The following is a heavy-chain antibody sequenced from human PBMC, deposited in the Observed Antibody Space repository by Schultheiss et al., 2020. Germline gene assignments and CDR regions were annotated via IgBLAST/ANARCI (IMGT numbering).Heavy chain of an antibody. CDR3: AGLWFGENYYYYYYGMDV. J-gene: IGHJ6*02. V-gene: IGHV4-30-2*01. CDR2: IYHSGST. Sequence: SETLSLTCAVSGGSISSGGYSWSWIRQPPGKGLEWIGYIYHSGSTYYNPSLKSRVTISVDTSKNQFSLKLSSVTAADTAVYYCAGLWFGENYYYYYYGMDVWGQGTTVTVSS. CDR1: GGSISSGGYS. D-gene: IGHD3-10*01.